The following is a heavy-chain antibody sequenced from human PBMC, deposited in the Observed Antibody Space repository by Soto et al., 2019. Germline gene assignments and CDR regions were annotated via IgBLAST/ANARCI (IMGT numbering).Heavy chain of an antibody. Sequence: SVKVSCKASGGTFSSYAISWARQAPGQGLEWMGGIIPIFGTANYAQKFQGRVTITADESTSTAYMELSSLRSEDTAVYYCAREGGYYYDSSGYYRPHFDYWGQGTLVTVSS. CDR2: IIPIFGTA. CDR3: AREGGYYYDSSGYYRPHFDY. V-gene: IGHV1-69*13. J-gene: IGHJ4*02. D-gene: IGHD3-22*01. CDR1: GGTFSSYA.